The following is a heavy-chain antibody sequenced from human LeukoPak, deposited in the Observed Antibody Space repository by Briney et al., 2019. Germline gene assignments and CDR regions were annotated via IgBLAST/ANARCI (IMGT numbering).Heavy chain of an antibody. D-gene: IGHD3-10*01. CDR1: GYSISSGYY. Sequence: SETLSLTCTVSGYSISSGYYWSWIRQPAGKGLEWIGRIYISGSTNYNPSLKSRVTISVDTSKNQFSLKLSSVTAADTAVYYCVRESVTMVRGVITYYYYYMDVWGKGTTVTISS. J-gene: IGHJ6*03. CDR3: VRESVTMVRGVITYYYYYMDV. V-gene: IGHV4-61*02. CDR2: IYISGST.